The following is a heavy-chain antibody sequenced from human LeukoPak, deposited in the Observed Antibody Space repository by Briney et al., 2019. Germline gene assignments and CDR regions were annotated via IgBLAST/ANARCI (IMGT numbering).Heavy chain of an antibody. Sequence: GGSLRLSCAASGFTFSSYAMSWVRQAPGKGLEWVSGISASGGSTYYADSVKGRFTISRDNSKNTLYLQMNSLRAEDTALYYCAKDRPQSEYQPLGSSDYWGQGTLVTVSS. CDR3: AKDRPQSEYQPLGSSDY. D-gene: IGHD2-2*01. CDR1: GFTFSSYA. V-gene: IGHV3-23*01. J-gene: IGHJ4*02. CDR2: ISASGGST.